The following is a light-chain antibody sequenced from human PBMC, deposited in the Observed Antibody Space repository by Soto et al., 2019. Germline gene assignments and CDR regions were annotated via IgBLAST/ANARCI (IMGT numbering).Light chain of an antibody. J-gene: IGLJ1*01. Sequence: QSVLTQPRSVSGSPGQSVTISCTGTSSDVGRYNYVSWYQQHPGKATKLMIYDVSKRPSGVPDRFSGSKSGNTASLTISGLQAEDEADYYCCSYVGSYTYVFGIGTKVTVL. CDR1: SSDVGRYNY. CDR3: CSYVGSYTYV. CDR2: DVS. V-gene: IGLV2-11*01.